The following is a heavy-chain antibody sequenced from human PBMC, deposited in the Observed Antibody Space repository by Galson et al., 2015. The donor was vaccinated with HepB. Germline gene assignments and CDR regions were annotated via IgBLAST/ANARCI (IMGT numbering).Heavy chain of an antibody. Sequence: CAISGDSVSSNSAAWNWVRQSPSRGLEWLGRTYYRSKWYTGTAVSVKSRITINPDPSKNQFSLHLNSMTPEDTAVYYCARDLYNWNPPGAFDFWGQGTMVTVSS. V-gene: IGHV6-1*01. CDR2: TYYRSKWYT. CDR1: GDSVSSNSAA. CDR3: ARDLYNWNPPGAFDF. J-gene: IGHJ3*01. D-gene: IGHD1-20*01.